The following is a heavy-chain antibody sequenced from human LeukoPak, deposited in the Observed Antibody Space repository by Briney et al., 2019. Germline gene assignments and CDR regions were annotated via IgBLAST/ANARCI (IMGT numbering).Heavy chain of an antibody. Sequence: GGSLRLSCAASGFTFSSYNMNWVRQAPGKGLEWVSFISSSSSYIYYADLVKGRFTISRDNAKNSLYLQMNSLRAEDTAVYYCARDYAYGGFSDYWGQGTLVTVSS. J-gene: IGHJ4*02. D-gene: IGHD3-16*01. CDR3: ARDYAYGGFSDY. CDR1: GFTFSSYN. V-gene: IGHV3-21*01. CDR2: ISSSSSYI.